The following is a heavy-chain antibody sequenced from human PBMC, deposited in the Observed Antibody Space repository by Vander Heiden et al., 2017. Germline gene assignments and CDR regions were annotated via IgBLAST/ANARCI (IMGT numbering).Heavy chain of an antibody. CDR2: IKQDGSEK. CDR1: GFTFSSYW. CDR3: AREGWELLEHFDY. D-gene: IGHD1-26*01. Sequence: EVQLVESGGGLVQPGASLRLSCAASGFTFSSYWMSWVRQAPGKGLEWVANIKQDGSEKYYVDSVKGRFTISRDNAKNSLYLQMNSLRAEDTAVYYCAREGWELLEHFDYWGQGTLVTVSS. V-gene: IGHV3-7*01. J-gene: IGHJ4*02.